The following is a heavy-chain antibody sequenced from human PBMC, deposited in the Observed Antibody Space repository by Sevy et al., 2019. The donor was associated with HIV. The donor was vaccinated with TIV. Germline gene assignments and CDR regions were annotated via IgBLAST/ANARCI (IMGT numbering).Heavy chain of an antibody. Sequence: GGSLRLSCAASGFTLSGYSISWVRQAPGKGLEWVSSVTPGTDIYYGDSVRGRFTASRDNAKNSVYLQMNSLKDEDTAVYSCARDFLTGDRREAFDIWGQGTKVTVSS. V-gene: IGHV3-21*06. CDR3: ARDFLTGDRREAFDI. D-gene: IGHD7-27*01. CDR1: GFTLSGYS. CDR2: VTPGTDI. J-gene: IGHJ3*02.